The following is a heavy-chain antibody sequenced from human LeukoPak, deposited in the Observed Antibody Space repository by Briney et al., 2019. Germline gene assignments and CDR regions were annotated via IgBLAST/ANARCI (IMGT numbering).Heavy chain of an antibody. Sequence: ASVKLSCKASGYTFTSYDINWVRQATGQGLEWMGWMNPNSGNTGYDQEFQGRVTMTMNTAICTAYMELSSLRSEDTAVYYLLKXXXXXDTAMAPVAFDIWGQGTMVTVSS. D-gene: IGHD5-18*01. CDR1: GYTFTSYD. V-gene: IGHV1-8*01. J-gene: IGHJ3*02. CDR2: MNPNSGNT. CDR3: LKXXXXXDTAMAPVAFDI.